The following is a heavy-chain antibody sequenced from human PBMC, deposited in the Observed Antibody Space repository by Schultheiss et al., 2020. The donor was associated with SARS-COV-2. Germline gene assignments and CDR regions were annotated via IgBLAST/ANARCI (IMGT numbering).Heavy chain of an antibody. CDR3: AREATKFYGMDV. V-gene: IGHV3-23*01. Sequence: GGSLRLSCAASGFTFSSYAMSWVRQAPGKGLEWVSAISGSDGSTYYTDSVKGRFTTSRDNAKNSLYLQMNSLRDEETAVYYCAREATKFYGMDVWGQGTTVTVSS. D-gene: IGHD1-26*01. J-gene: IGHJ6*02. CDR2: ISGSDGST. CDR1: GFTFSSYA.